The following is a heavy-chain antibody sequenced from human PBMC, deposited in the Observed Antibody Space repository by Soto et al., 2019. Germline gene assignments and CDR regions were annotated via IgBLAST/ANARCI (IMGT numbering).Heavy chain of an antibody. Sequence: GGSLRLSCAASGFTFSSYSMNWVRQAPGKGLEWVSSISSSSSYIYYADSVKGRFTISRDNAKNSLYLQMNSLRAEDTAVYYCAGNRPGSSRVVIISAFDIWGQGTMVTVSS. CDR1: GFTFSSYS. CDR2: ISSSSSYI. V-gene: IGHV3-21*01. CDR3: AGNRPGSSRVVIISAFDI. J-gene: IGHJ3*02. D-gene: IGHD3-3*01.